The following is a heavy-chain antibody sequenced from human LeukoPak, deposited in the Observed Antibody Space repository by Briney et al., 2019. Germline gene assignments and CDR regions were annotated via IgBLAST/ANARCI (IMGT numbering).Heavy chain of an antibody. V-gene: IGHV3-64*01. CDR3: ARGVEGSYFDY. Sequence: PGGSLRLSCAASGFTFSSYAMHWVRQAPGRGPEYVSAISSNGGSTYYANSVKGRFTISRDNSKNTLYLQMGSLRAEDMAVYYCARGVEGSYFDYWGQGTLVTVSS. CDR1: GFTFSSYA. CDR2: ISSNGGST. J-gene: IGHJ4*02. D-gene: IGHD1-26*01.